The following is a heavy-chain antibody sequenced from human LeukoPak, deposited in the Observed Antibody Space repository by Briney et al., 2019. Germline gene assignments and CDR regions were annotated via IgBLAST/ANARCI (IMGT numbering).Heavy chain of an antibody. Sequence: GGSLRHSCAASGFTFSSYGMHWVRQAPGKGLEWVAYIQYDGSNEQYADSVKGRFSISRDSSKNILYLQLNSLRAEDTAVYYCARDEGDGCPDYWGQGTLVTVSS. CDR2: IQYDGSNE. J-gene: IGHJ4*02. D-gene: IGHD4-17*01. CDR1: GFTFSSYG. V-gene: IGHV3-30*02. CDR3: ARDEGDGCPDY.